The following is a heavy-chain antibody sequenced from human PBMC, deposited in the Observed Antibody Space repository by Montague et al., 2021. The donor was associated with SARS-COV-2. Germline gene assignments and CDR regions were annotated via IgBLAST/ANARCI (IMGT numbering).Heavy chain of an antibody. Sequence: SETLSLTCTVSGGSVSSGSFYWSWIRQPPGKGLELIGYIYYTGSRNYNPCLKSRVTISVDTSKNQFSLKLSSVTAADTAVYYCASLRGSAEILTAFQGVSYCYGMDVWGQGTTVTVSS. V-gene: IGHV4-61*01. CDR3: ASLRGSAEILTAFQGVSYCYGMDV. D-gene: IGHD3-9*01. CDR2: IYYTGSR. CDR1: GGSVSSGSFY. J-gene: IGHJ6*02.